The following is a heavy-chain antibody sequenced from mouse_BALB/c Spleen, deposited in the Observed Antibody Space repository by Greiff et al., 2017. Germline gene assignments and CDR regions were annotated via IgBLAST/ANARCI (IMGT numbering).Heavy chain of an antibody. CDR2: IDPANGNT. Sequence: EVKLMESGAELVKPGASVKLSCTASGFNIKDTYMHWVKQRPEQGLEWIGRIDPANGNTKYDPKFQGKATITADTSSNTAYLQLSSLTSEDTAVYYCARLDWEGAYWGQGTLVTVSA. CDR3: ARLDWEGAY. V-gene: IGHV14-3*02. CDR1: GFNIKDTY. D-gene: IGHD4-1*01. J-gene: IGHJ3*01.